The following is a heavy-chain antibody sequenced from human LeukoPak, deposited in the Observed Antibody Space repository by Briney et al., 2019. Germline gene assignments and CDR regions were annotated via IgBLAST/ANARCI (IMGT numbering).Heavy chain of an antibody. CDR1: GYTFTGYY. V-gene: IGHV1-2*02. D-gene: IGHD3-10*01. J-gene: IGHJ4*02. CDR2: INPNSGGT. Sequence: ASVKVPCKASGYTFTGYYMHWVRQAPGQGLEWMGWINPNSGGTNYAQKFQGRVTMTRDTSISTAYMGLSRLRSDDTAVYYCARVDLLWFGELQFDYWGQGTLVTVSS. CDR3: ARVDLLWFGELQFDY.